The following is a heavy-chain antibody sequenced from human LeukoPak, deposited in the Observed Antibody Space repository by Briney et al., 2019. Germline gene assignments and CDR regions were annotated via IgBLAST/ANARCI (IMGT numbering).Heavy chain of an antibody. CDR3: ARDGSPHHDAFDI. CDR1: GGTFSSYA. V-gene: IGHV1-69*13. Sequence: GASVKVSCKASGGTFSSYAISWVRQAPGQGLEWMGGIIPIFGTANYAQKFQGRVTITADESTSTAYMELSSLRSEDTAVYYCARDGSPHHDAFDIWGQGTMVTVSS. D-gene: IGHD6-25*01. J-gene: IGHJ3*02. CDR2: IIPIFGTA.